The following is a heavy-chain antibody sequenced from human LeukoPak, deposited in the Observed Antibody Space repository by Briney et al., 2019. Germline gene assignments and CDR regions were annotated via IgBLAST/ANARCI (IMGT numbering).Heavy chain of an antibody. J-gene: IGHJ4*02. V-gene: IGHV3-33*01. CDR3: ARDNFGFDY. CDR2: LWSGGSNK. D-gene: IGHD1-20*01. CDR1: GFTFSSYG. Sequence: GGSLRLSCAASGFTFSSYGMHWVRQAPGKGLEWVAVLWSGGSNKYYADSVKGRFTISRDNSKNTLYLQMNSLRAEDTAVFYCARDNFGFDYWGQGTLVTVSS.